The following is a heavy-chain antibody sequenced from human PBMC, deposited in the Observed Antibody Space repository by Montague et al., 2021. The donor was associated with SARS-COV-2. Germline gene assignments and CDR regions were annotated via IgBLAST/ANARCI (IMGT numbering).Heavy chain of an antibody. CDR1: GDSVSSNTAT. V-gene: IGHV6-1*01. Sequence: CAISGDSVSSNTATWNWIRQSPLRGLEWLGRTYYRSEWYHDYAISLKSRITISPGTSKNQFSLQLSPVAPEDTAVFYCARTTTRMLYPENAFDIWGQGTMVTVSS. CDR2: TYYRSEWYH. CDR3: ARTTTRMLYPENAFDI. D-gene: IGHD2-15*01. J-gene: IGHJ3*02.